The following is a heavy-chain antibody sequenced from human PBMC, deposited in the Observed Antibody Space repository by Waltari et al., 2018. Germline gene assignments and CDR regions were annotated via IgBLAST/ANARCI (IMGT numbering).Heavy chain of an antibody. CDR3: AGDRTTMAARPGDY. J-gene: IGHJ4*02. CDR2: VNPDTGNA. CDR1: GYIFTTYY. V-gene: IGHV1-2*02. D-gene: IGHD6-6*01. Sequence: QVLLVQSGAEVKKPGASVKVSCKASGYIFTTYYLHWVRQAPGQGPEWMGWVNPDTGNANYAPNFRGRVTMTWDTTINTAFMDLSGLKSADTAVYYCAGDRTTMAARPGDYWGQGTLVTVSS.